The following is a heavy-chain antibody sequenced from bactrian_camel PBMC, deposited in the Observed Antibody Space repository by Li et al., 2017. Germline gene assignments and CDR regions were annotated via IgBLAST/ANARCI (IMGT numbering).Heavy chain of an antibody. V-gene: IGHV3S55*01. CDR2: IDSDGDT. Sequence: LVESGGGSVQVGGSLRLTCAHSGATAGSVCMGWFRQAPGKEREGIAVIDSDGDTAYAESMKDRFTISVDNAKNTLYLQMNSLKPEDTAVYYCAAESLARANMKWSSVRHWLFPQGPGDPGHRL. D-gene: IGHD1*01. J-gene: IGHJ4*01. CDR1: GATAGSVC.